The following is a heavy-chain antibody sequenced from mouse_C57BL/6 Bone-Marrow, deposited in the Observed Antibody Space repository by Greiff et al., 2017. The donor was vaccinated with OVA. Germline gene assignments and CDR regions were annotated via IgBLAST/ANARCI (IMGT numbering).Heavy chain of an antibody. CDR1: GYSITSGYY. D-gene: IGHD2-10*01. CDR3: AREAYPTDFDY. J-gene: IGHJ2*01. CDR2: ISYDGSN. V-gene: IGHV3-6*01. Sequence: ESGPGLVKPSQSLSLTCSVTGYSITSGYYWNWIRQFPGNKLEWMGYISYDGSNNYNPSLKNRISITRDTSKNQFFLKLNSVTTEDTATYYCAREAYPTDFDYWGQGTTLTVSS.